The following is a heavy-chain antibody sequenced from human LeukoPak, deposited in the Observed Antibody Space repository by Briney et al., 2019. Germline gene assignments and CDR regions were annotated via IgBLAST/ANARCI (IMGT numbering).Heavy chain of an antibody. CDR1: GGSFSGYY. CDR2: IDHSGST. CDR3: ERGPPAYDFWSGYYTRILFDY. J-gene: IGHJ4*02. D-gene: IGHD3-3*01. Sequence: SETLSLTCAVYGGSFSGYYWSWIRQPPGKGLEWIGEIDHSGSTNYNPSLKSRVTISVDTSKNQFSLKLCSVTAADTAVYYCERGPPAYDFWSGYYTRILFDYWGQGTLVTVSS. V-gene: IGHV4-34*01.